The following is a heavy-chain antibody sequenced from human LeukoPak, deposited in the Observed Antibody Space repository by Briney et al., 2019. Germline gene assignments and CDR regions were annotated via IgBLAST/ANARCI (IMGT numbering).Heavy chain of an antibody. J-gene: IGHJ6*01. CDR3: ARDSSAPRSYFALDV. CDR1: ALTFSDYS. CDR2: VSLDGIT. Sequence: LRLSCAASALTFSDYSMNWVRQAAGKGLEWIGDVSLDGITNYNPSLLGRVTISLDKSAKQVSLRLTSVTAADTAIYYCARDSSAPRSYFALDVWGQGTTVTVSS. V-gene: IGHV4-34*09. D-gene: IGHD6-19*01.